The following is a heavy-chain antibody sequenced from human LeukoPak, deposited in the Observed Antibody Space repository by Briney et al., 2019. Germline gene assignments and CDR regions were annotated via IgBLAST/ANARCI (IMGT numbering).Heavy chain of an antibody. J-gene: IGHJ4*02. CDR3: ASDGDDSSMDY. CDR2: ISYDGSNK. Sequence: PGGSLRLSCAASGFTFSSYAMHWVRQAPGKGLEWVAVISYDGSNKYYADSVKGRFTISRDNSKNTLYPQMNSLRAEGTAVYYCASDGDDSSMDYWGQGTLVTVSS. D-gene: IGHD3-22*01. V-gene: IGHV3-30-3*01. CDR1: GFTFSSYA.